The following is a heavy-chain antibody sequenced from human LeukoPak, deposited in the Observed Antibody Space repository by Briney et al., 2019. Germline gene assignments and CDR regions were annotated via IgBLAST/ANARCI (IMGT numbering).Heavy chain of an antibody. Sequence: GGSLRVFCGASRCPSRAYDMHWGRQAPGKGLEWVAVIWYDGSNKYYADSVKGRFTISRDNSKNTLYLQMNSLRAEDTAVYYRARDGGARGAMKNWSDPWGQGTLVTVSS. V-gene: IGHV3-33*08. D-gene: IGHD3-10*01. CDR1: RCPSRAYD. CDR2: IWYDGSNK. J-gene: IGHJ5*02. CDR3: ARDGGARGAMKNWSDP.